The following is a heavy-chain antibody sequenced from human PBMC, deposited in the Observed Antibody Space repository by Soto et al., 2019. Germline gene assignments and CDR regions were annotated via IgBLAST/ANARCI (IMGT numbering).Heavy chain of an antibody. CDR3: ARDPYYDSSGYHSTESYFDY. J-gene: IGHJ4*02. V-gene: IGHV4-4*02. D-gene: IGHD3-22*01. CDR2: IYHSGST. Sequence: SETLSLTCAVSGGSISSSSWWSWFRQPPGKGLEWIGEIYHSGSTNYNPSLKSRVTISVDKSKNQFSLKLSSVTAADTAVYYCARDPYYDSSGYHSTESYFDYWGQGTLVTVSS. CDR1: GGSISSSSW.